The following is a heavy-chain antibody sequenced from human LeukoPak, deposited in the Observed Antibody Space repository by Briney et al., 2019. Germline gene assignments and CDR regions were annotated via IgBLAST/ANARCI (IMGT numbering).Heavy chain of an antibody. Sequence: ASVKVSCKASAYTFTNYALHWVRQAPGQRPEWMGWITAGNGNTKYSQNFQGRVTITRDTYASTAYMELSSLRSEDTAVYYCASLLGVRGVIRYYFDYWGQGTLVTVSS. J-gene: IGHJ4*02. D-gene: IGHD3-10*01. CDR3: ASLLGVRGVIRYYFDY. CDR2: ITAGNGNT. V-gene: IGHV1-3*01. CDR1: AYTFTNYA.